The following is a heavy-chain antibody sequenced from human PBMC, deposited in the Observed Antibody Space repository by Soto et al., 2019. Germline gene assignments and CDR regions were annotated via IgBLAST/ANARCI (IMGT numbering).Heavy chain of an antibody. V-gene: IGHV4-39*01. Sequence: SGPGLVKPSETLSLTCTVSGGSITSDTFYWGWIRQPPGKGPEWIGIVYYSGTTYYNPSLKSRVSISVDTSKHQLSLKVTSVTAADTAVYYCAKRTYGSGNDWGQGTLVTVSS. CDR3: AKRTYGSGND. J-gene: IGHJ4*02. D-gene: IGHD3-10*01. CDR1: GGSITSDTFY. CDR2: VYYSGTT.